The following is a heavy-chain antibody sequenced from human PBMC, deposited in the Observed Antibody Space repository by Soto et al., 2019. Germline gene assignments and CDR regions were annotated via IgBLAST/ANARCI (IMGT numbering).Heavy chain of an antibody. D-gene: IGHD2-2*01. CDR3: ASSPRGYCSSTSCRELGNYYGMDV. CDR1: GYKVSTWHNFTSYW. J-gene: IGHJ6*02. Sequence: GESLKISCMGSGYKVSTWHNFTSYWIAWVRQMPGEGLEWMGRIDPSDSYTNYSPSFQGHVTISADKSISTAYLQWSSLKASDTAMYYCASSPRGYCSSTSCRELGNYYGMDVWGQGTTVTVSS. V-gene: IGHV5-10-1*01. CDR2: IDPSDSYT.